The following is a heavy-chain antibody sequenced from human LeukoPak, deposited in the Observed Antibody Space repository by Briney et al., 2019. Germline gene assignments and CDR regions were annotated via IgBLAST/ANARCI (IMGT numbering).Heavy chain of an antibody. CDR1: DGSISSYY. D-gene: IGHD3-10*01. CDR3: ARREYYFDY. CDR2: IYYSGST. Sequence: PSETLSLTCTVSDGSISSYYWSWIRPPPGKGLEWIGYIYYSGSTNYTPSLKRRVTIPVDTSKNQFSLKLSSVTAADTAVYYCARREYYFDYWGQGTLVTVSS. J-gene: IGHJ4*02. V-gene: IGHV4-59*01.